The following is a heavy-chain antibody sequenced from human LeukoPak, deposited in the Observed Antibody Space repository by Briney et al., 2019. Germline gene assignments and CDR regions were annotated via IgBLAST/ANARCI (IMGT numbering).Heavy chain of an antibody. D-gene: IGHD6-13*01. V-gene: IGHV1-8*01. CDR3: ARIGPSSWYDYYYYMDV. CDR1: GYAFTSYD. J-gene: IGHJ6*03. Sequence: ASVKVSCKASGYAFTSYDINWVRQATGQGLEWMGWMNPNSGNTGYAQKFQGRVTMTRNTSISTAYMELSSLRSEDTAVYYCARIGPSSWYDYYYYMDVWGKRTTVTVSS. CDR2: MNPNSGNT.